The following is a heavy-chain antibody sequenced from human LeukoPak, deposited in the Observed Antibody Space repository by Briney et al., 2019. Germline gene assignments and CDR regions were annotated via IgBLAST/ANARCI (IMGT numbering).Heavy chain of an antibody. CDR1: GFTFSSYA. D-gene: IGHD5-18*01. J-gene: IGHJ4*02. Sequence: GGSLRLSCAASGFTFSSYAMSWVRQAPGKGLEWVSAISGSGGSTYYAGSVKGRFTISRDNSKNTLYLQMNSLRAEDTAVYYCADHFHRVYSYGYKYWGQGTLVTVSS. CDR2: ISGSGGST. CDR3: ADHFHRVYSYGYKY. V-gene: IGHV3-23*01.